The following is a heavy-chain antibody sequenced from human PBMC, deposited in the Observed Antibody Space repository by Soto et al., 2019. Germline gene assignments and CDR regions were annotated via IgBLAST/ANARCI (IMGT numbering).Heavy chain of an antibody. CDR3: ARGFIRLWLVRSNWFDP. Sequence: SETLSLTCAVYGGSFSGYYWSWIRQPPGKGLEWIGEINHSGSTNYNPSLKSRVTISVDTSKNQFSLKLSSVTAADTAVYYCARGFIRLWLVRSNWFDPWGQGTLVTVSS. J-gene: IGHJ5*02. V-gene: IGHV4-34*01. CDR1: GGSFSGYY. CDR2: INHSGST. D-gene: IGHD5-18*01.